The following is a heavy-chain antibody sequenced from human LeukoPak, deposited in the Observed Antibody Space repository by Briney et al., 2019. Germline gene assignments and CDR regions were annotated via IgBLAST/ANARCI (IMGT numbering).Heavy chain of an antibody. J-gene: IGHJ4*02. CDR3: ASGDYCSGGSCYFDY. Sequence: SVKVSCKASGGTFSSYAISWVRQAPGQGLEWMGGIIPIFGTANYAQRFQGRVTITADESTSTAYMELSSLRSEDTAVYYCASGDYCSGGSCYFDYWGQGTLVTVSS. CDR1: GGTFSSYA. D-gene: IGHD2-15*01. CDR2: IIPIFGTA. V-gene: IGHV1-69*01.